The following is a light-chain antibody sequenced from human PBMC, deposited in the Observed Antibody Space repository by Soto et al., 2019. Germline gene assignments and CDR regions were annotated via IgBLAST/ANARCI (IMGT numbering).Light chain of an antibody. J-gene: IGLJ1*01. CDR1: SSNIGTYT. CDR3: AAWDDSLNGRV. CDR2: YDN. V-gene: IGLV1-44*01. Sequence: QAVVTQPPSASGTHGQRVTISCSGSSSNIGTYTVDWYQQVPGTAPKLLIYYDNLRPSGVPDRISGSKSGTSASLAISGLQSDDEADYYCAAWDDSLNGRVFGTGTKVTVL.